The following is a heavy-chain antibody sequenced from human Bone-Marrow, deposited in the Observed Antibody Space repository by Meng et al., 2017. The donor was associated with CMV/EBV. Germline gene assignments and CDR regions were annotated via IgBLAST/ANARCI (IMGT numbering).Heavy chain of an antibody. CDR3: VRLAGGVDY. V-gene: IGHV1-2*02. D-gene: IGHD3-10*01. CDR2: IHPHRGDT. J-gene: IGHJ4*02. CDR1: GYTFTAHY. Sequence: ASVKVSCKASGYTFTAHYFHWVRQAPGQGLEWMGWIHPHRGDTNYAQQFQGRVTLTRDTSIPTAYMELSSLRSDDTAVYYCVRLAGGVDYWGQGTLVTVSS.